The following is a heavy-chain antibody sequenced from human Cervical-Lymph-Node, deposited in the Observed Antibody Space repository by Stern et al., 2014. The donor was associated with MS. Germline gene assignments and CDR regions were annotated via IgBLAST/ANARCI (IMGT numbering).Heavy chain of an antibody. CDR1: GYTLTRYS. Sequence: QMQLVQSGAEVRKPGASVKVSCKASGYTLTRYSMHWVRQAPGQGLEWMGIINPSAGSASYAPTFKGRVPMTRDTATTTVYLELSSLRSEDTAVYYCAGGHAFDFWGQGTLVTVSS. CDR3: AGGHAFDF. V-gene: IGHV1-46*01. J-gene: IGHJ4*02. CDR2: INPSAGSA.